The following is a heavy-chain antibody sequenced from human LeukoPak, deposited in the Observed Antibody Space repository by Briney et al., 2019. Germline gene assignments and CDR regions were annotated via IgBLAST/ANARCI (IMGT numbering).Heavy chain of an antibody. CDR1: GFTFSSYA. D-gene: IGHD3-9*01. Sequence: GGSLRLSCAASGFTFSSYAMSWVRQAPGKGLEGVSAISGRGGSTYYADSVKGRFTISRDNSKNTLYLQMNSLRAEDTAVYYCANWDDILTGYSYFDYWGQGTLVTVSS. J-gene: IGHJ4*02. CDR3: ANWDDILTGYSYFDY. V-gene: IGHV3-23*01. CDR2: ISGRGGST.